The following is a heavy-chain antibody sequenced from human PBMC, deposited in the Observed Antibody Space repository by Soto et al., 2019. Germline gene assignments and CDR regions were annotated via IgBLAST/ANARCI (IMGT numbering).Heavy chain of an antibody. Sequence: QVQLVQSGAEVKKPGASVKVSCKASGYTFTSYAISWVRQAPGQGLEWMVWISTYNGKTKYAQKVQGSLTMTTDTSTSTAYMELRSLRSDATAVYSCARAPNLALGAYWGQGTLVTVSS. CDR1: GYTFTSYA. J-gene: IGHJ4*02. CDR3: ARAPNLALGAY. V-gene: IGHV1-18*01. D-gene: IGHD3-16*01. CDR2: ISTYNGKT.